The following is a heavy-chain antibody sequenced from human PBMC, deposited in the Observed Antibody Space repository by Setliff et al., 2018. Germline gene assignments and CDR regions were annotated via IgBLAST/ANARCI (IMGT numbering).Heavy chain of an antibody. CDR2: TKNKANAGYM. CDR1: GFTFSSYA. Sequence: LRLSCAASGFTFSSYAMSWVRQAPGKGLEWVGRTKNKANAGYMEYAASVKDRFIISRDDSKNSLYLQMYSLKSDDTAVYYCVRAVVIRGSKPLDSWGQGTLVTVSS. J-gene: IGHJ4*02. V-gene: IGHV3-72*01. CDR3: VRAVVIRGSKPLDS. D-gene: IGHD3-10*01.